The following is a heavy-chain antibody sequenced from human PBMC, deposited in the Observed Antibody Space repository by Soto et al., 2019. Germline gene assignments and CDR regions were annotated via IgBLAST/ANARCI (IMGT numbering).Heavy chain of an antibody. CDR3: ARDVGTTGTYERASYGMDV. D-gene: IGHD1-1*01. Sequence: ASVKVSCKASGYTFTSYYMHWVRQAPGQGLEWMGIINPSGGSTSYAQKFQGRVTMTRDTSTSTVYMELSSLRSEDTAVYYCARDVGTTGTYERASYGMDVWGQGTTVTVSS. CDR1: GYTFTSYY. J-gene: IGHJ6*02. CDR2: INPSGGST. V-gene: IGHV1-46*01.